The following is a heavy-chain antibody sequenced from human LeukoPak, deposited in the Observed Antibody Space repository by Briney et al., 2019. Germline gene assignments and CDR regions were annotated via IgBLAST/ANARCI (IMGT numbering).Heavy chain of an antibody. V-gene: IGHV1-24*01. J-gene: IGHJ4*02. CDR2: FDPEDGET. D-gene: IGHD3-10*01. Sequence: VVSVKVSCKVSGYTLTELSMHWVRQAPGKGLEWMGGFDPEDGETIYAQKFQGRVTMTEDTSTDTAYMELSRLRSEDTAVYYCATGGIDYYGYIDYWGQGTLVTVSS. CDR1: GYTLTELS. CDR3: ATGGIDYYGYIDY.